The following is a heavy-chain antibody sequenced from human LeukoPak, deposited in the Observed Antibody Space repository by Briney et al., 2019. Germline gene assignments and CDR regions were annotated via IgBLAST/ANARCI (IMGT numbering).Heavy chain of an antibody. D-gene: IGHD3-22*01. CDR3: ARGECSYYYDSSGYYYRS. J-gene: IGHJ5*02. CDR1: GYTLTGYY. Sequence: GASVKVSCKASGYTLTGYYMHWVRQAPGQGLEGMGWINPNSGGTNYAQKFQGRVTMTRDTSISTAYMELSRLRSDDTAVYYCARGECSYYYDSSGYYYRSWGQGTLVTVSS. CDR2: INPNSGGT. V-gene: IGHV1-2*02.